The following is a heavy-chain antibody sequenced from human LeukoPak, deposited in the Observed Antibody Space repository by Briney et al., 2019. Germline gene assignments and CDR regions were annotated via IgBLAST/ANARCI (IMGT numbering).Heavy chain of an antibody. CDR1: GGSISSSNYY. J-gene: IGHJ6*02. D-gene: IGHD3-10*01. Sequence: SETLSLTCSVSGGSISSSNYYWGWIRQPPGRGLEWVGNIYYSGSTYYNPSLESRVTISVDTSKKQFSLKLSSVTAADTAIYYCAREGLVPGSYYAYYGMDVWGQGTTVTVSS. V-gene: IGHV4-39*07. CDR3: AREGLVPGSYYAYYGMDV. CDR2: IYYSGST.